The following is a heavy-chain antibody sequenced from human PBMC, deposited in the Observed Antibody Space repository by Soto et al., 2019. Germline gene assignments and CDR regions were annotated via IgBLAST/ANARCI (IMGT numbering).Heavy chain of an antibody. CDR2: ISGSGGRT. Sequence: EVQLLESGGGLVQPGGSLRLSCAASGFTLYSFGMTWVRQAPGKGLEWVSAISGSGGRTYYADSVKGRFTISRDNAKNTLDLHMNILRADDTAVYYWAKGRETGTTRLTWFGPWGQGTLVTVSS. CDR3: AKGRETGTTRLTWFGP. J-gene: IGHJ5*02. V-gene: IGHV3-23*01. D-gene: IGHD1-7*01. CDR1: GFTLYSFG.